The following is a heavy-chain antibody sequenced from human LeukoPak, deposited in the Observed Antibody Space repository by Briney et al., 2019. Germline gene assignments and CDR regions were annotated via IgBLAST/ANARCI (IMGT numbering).Heavy chain of an antibody. CDR1: GFSFSSYW. J-gene: IGHJ3*02. CDR3: AGAGSWRAFGI. Sequence: GGSLRLSCATSGFSFSSYWMSWVRQAPGKGLECVANIKQDGSEKYYVDSVKGRFTISRDNAKNSLYLQMNSLRAEDTAVYYCAGAGSWRAFGIWGQGTMVTVSA. CDR2: IKQDGSEK. D-gene: IGHD6-13*01. V-gene: IGHV3-7*03.